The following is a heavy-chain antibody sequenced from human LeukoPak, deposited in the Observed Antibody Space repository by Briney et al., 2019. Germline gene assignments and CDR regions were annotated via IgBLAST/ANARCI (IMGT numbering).Heavy chain of an antibody. J-gene: IGHJ5*02. Sequence: SETLSLTCAVYGGSFSGYYWSWIRQPPGKGLEWIGEINHSGSTNYNPSLRSRVTISVDTSKNQLSLKLSSVTATDTAVYYCARHARSWFDPWGQGTLVTVSS. CDR2: INHSGST. D-gene: IGHD2-8*01. V-gene: IGHV4-34*01. CDR3: ARHARSWFDP. CDR1: GGSFSGYY.